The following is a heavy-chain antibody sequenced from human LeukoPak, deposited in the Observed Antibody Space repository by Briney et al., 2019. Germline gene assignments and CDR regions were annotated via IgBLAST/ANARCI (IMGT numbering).Heavy chain of an antibody. Sequence: TSETLSLTCTVSGGSIRSSVYYWGWVRQSPGKGLEWIGSIYDGGNTYFNPSLKSRVTISMDTSKHHFSLRLSSVTAADTAIYYCVRDDRMNWFDPWGQGTLVSVSS. CDR3: VRDDRMNWFDP. CDR1: GGSIRSSVYY. V-gene: IGHV4-39*07. CDR2: IYDGGNT. J-gene: IGHJ5*02.